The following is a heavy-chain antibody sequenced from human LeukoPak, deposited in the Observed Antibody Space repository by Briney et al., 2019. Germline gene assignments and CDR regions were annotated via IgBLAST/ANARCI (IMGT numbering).Heavy chain of an antibody. J-gene: IGHJ6*02. D-gene: IGHD1-26*01. CDR1: GFSFRNYG. CDR2: ISGSGGAST. V-gene: IGHV3-23*01. Sequence: GGSLRLSCAASGFSFRNYGMNGVRQARGKGLEWVSAISGSGGASTYYADSVKGRFTISRDNSKNTLYLPMNSLRAEDTAVYYCVKDRGGSPFYGMDVWGQGTTVTVSS. CDR3: VKDRGGSPFYGMDV.